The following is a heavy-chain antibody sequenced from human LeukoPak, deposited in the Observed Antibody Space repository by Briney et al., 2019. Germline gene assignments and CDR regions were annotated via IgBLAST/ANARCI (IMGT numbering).Heavy chain of an antibody. Sequence: SETLSLTCTVSGGSISSSSYYWGWIRQPPGKGLEWIGSIYYSGSTSYNPSLKSRITMSGDTSKNQFSLKLNSVTAADTAVYYCARGRDFWSDYYGEGVDFFDYWGPGILVTVSS. CDR1: GGSISSSSYY. V-gene: IGHV4-39*07. CDR2: IYYSGST. D-gene: IGHD3-3*01. CDR3: ARGRDFWSDYYGEGVDFFDY. J-gene: IGHJ4*02.